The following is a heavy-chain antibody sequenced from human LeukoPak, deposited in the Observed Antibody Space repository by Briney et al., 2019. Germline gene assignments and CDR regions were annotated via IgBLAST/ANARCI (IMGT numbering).Heavy chain of an antibody. J-gene: IGHJ4*02. V-gene: IGHV2-70*11. CDR2: IDWDDHK. Sequence: SGPTLVNPTQTLTLTCTFSGFALNTSGMCVSWIRQPPGKALEWLARIDWDDHKYYITSLKTRLTISKDTSKNQVVLTMTNMDPVHTATYYCARIRSMPGYYFDYWGQGTLVTVSS. CDR3: ARIRSMPGYYFDY. CDR1: GFALNTSGMC. D-gene: IGHD2/OR15-2a*01.